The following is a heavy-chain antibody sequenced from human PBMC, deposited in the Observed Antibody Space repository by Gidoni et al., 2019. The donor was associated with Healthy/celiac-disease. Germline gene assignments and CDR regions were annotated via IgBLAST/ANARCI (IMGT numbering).Heavy chain of an antibody. CDR2: ISYDGSNK. D-gene: IGHD3-22*01. CDR1: GFTFSSYG. Sequence: QVQLVESGGGVVQPGRSLRLSCAASGFTFSSYGMHWVRQAPGKGLEWVAVISYDGSNKYYADSVKGRFTISRDNSKNTLYLQMNSLRAEDTAVYYCAKVPVDYYDSSGYYYSVSYYGMDVWGQGTTVTVSS. CDR3: AKVPVDYYDSSGYYYSVSYYGMDV. J-gene: IGHJ6*02. V-gene: IGHV3-30*18.